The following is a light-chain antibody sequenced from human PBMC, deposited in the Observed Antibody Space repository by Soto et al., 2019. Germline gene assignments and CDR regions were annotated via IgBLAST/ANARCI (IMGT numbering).Light chain of an antibody. J-gene: IGKJ1*01. CDR3: QQYYSTPRT. CDR2: WAS. CDR1: QSVLYSSNNKKN. V-gene: IGKV4-1*01. Sequence: DIVMSQSPDSLAVSLGERATINCKSSQSVLYSSNNKKNLAWYQQKPGQPPKLLIYWASTRESGVPDRFSGSGSGTDFTLTISSLQAEDVAVYYCQQYYSTPRTFCQGTKVEIK.